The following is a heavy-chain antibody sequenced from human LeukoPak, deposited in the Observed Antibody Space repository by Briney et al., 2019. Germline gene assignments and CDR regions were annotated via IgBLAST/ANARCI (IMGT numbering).Heavy chain of an antibody. CDR2: IIPIFGTA. CDR3: ARGFPYYDSSGYYLYYFDY. V-gene: IGHV1-69*01. CDR1: GGTFSSYA. D-gene: IGHD3-22*01. J-gene: IGHJ4*02. Sequence: SVKVSYKASGGTFSSYAISWVRQAPGQGLEWMGGIIPIFGTANYAQKFQGRVTITADESTSTAYMELSSLRSEDTAVYYCARGFPYYDSSGYYLYYFDYWGQGTLVTVSS.